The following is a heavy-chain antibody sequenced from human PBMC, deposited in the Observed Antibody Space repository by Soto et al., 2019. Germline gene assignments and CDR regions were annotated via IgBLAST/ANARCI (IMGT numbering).Heavy chain of an antibody. CDR2: IFYSGST. Sequence: QVQLQESGPRLVRPSETLSLTCNVSGGPISGDYYWTWIRQPPGKGLEWIGYIFYSGSTYYNPSLNRLITMSVDKSNNQLSLRLSSVTAADTAVYYCVRERVGFDSIGYPSRYFDFWGQGILVTVSS. CDR3: VRERVGFDSIGYPSRYFDF. CDR1: GGPISGDYY. V-gene: IGHV4-30-4*01. D-gene: IGHD3-22*01. J-gene: IGHJ4*02.